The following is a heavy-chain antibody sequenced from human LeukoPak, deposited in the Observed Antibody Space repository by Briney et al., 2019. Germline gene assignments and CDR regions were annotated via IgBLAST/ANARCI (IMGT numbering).Heavy chain of an antibody. CDR1: GYSISSGYY. CDR3: ARGTSSGWYALDY. CDR2: IYHSGST. Sequence: SETLSLTCTVSGYSISSGYYWGWIRPPPGKGLEWIGSIYHSGSTYYNPSLKSRVTISVDTSKNQFSLKLSSVTAADTAVYYCARGTSSGWYALDYWGQGTLVTVSS. D-gene: IGHD6-19*01. V-gene: IGHV4-38-2*02. J-gene: IGHJ4*02.